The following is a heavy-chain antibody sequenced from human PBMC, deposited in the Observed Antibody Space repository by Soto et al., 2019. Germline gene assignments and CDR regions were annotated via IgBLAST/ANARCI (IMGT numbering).Heavy chain of an antibody. J-gene: IGHJ4*02. Sequence: PSETLSLTCTVSGGSIGSGDYYWSWIRQPPGKGLEWIGYVYYSGTTNYNPFLKSRVTLSLDKSKNQFSLKMNSVTAADTAVYYCASGGSGWYKDYFDYWGQGTLVTVSS. CDR3: ASGGSGWYKDYFDY. D-gene: IGHD6-19*01. V-gene: IGHV4-61*08. CDR2: VYYSGTT. CDR1: GGSIGSGDYY.